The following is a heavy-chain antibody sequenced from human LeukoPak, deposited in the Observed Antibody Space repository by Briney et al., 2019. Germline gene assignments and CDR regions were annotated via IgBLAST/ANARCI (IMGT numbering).Heavy chain of an antibody. J-gene: IGHJ4*02. CDR1: GFSFGSHP. V-gene: IGHV3-23*01. CDR2: ITGSGDYT. CDR3: ARGVMAARLYYFDY. D-gene: IGHD2-21*01. Sequence: PGGSLRLSCAASGFSFGSHPMNWVRQAPGKGLEWDSGITGSGDYTYYIDSVQGRFTISRDNSKNMLFLQMNSVRAEDTAVYYCARGVMAARLYYFDYWGRGILVTVSS.